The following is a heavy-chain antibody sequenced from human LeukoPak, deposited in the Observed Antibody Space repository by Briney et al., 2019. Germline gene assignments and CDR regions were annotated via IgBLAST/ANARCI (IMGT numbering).Heavy chain of an antibody. D-gene: IGHD6-6*01. CDR1: GGSISSGGYY. CDR3: ARDSIAARPPYYYYGMDV. J-gene: IGHJ6*02. V-gene: IGHV4-61*08. Sequence: SETLSLTCTVSGGSISSGGYYWSWIRQPPGKGLEWIGYIYYSGSTNYNPSLKSRVTISVDTSKNQFSLKLSSVTAADTAVYYCARDSIAARPPYYYYGMDVWGQGTTVTVSS. CDR2: IYYSGST.